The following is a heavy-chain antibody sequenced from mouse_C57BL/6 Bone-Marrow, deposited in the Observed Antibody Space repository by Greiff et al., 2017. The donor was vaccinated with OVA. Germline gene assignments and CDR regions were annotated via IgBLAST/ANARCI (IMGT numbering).Heavy chain of an antibody. CDR3: ARKDGYDGGYFDY. Sequence: VMLVESGPGLVQPSQSLSITCTVSGFSLTSYGVHWVRQSPGKGLEWLGVIWSGGSTDYNAAFISRLSISKDNSKSQVFIKMNSLQADDTAIYYCARKDGYDGGYFDYWGQGTTLTVSS. D-gene: IGHD2-2*01. V-gene: IGHV2-2*01. CDR1: GFSLTSYG. CDR2: IWSGGST. J-gene: IGHJ2*01.